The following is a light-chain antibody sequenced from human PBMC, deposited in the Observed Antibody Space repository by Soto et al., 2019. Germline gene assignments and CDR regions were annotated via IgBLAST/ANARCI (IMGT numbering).Light chain of an antibody. J-gene: IGLJ1*01. Sequence: QSVLTQPASVSGSPGQSITISCTGTSSDVGNYIFVSWYRQHPGKAPKLMIYDINNRPSGVSNRFYGSKSGNTASLTIPGRQSEYDADYYCFSYTTRASYVFGTGTKLTAL. V-gene: IGLV2-14*01. CDR3: FSYTTRASYV. CDR2: DIN. CDR1: SSDVGNYIF.